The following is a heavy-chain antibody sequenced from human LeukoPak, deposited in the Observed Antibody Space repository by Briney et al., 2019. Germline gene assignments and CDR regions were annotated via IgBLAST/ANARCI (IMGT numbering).Heavy chain of an antibody. D-gene: IGHD1-26*01. CDR3: AKWTEGGAFDS. Sequence: PSETLSLTCTVSGASISSFYWSWIRQPPGKGLEWIGYIYYSGSTNYNPSLKSRVTISVHTSKNQFSLKLSSVTAADTAVYYCAKWTEGGAFDSWGQGTMLIVSS. V-gene: IGHV4-59*01. CDR2: IYYSGST. CDR1: GASISSFY. J-gene: IGHJ3*01.